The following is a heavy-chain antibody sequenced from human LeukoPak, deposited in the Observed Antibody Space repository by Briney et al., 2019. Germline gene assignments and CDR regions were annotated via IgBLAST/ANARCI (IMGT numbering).Heavy chain of an antibody. CDR2: ISGSGGTT. D-gene: IGHD5-24*01. J-gene: IGHJ4*02. V-gene: IGHV3-23*01. CDR3: ANGRDGYNFDY. CDR1: RFTFSSYA. Sequence: GGSLRLSCAASRFTFSSYAMSWVRRVPGEGLEWVSAISGSGGTTYYTDSVKGRFTISRDNSKNTLYLQMNSLRAEDTAVYYCANGRDGYNFDYWGQGTLVTVSS.